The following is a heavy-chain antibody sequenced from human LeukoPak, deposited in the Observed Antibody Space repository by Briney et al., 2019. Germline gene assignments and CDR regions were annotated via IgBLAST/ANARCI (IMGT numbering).Heavy chain of an antibody. D-gene: IGHD3-16*01. CDR1: GFTFSDYY. Sequence: GGSLRLSCAASGFTFSDYYMSWIRQAPGKGLEWVSYISSSSSYTNYADSVKGRFTISRDNAKNSLYLQMNSLRAEDTAVYYCARGSAQLRYGMDVWGKGTTVTVSS. J-gene: IGHJ6*04. V-gene: IGHV3-11*06. CDR2: ISSSSSYT. CDR3: ARGSAQLRYGMDV.